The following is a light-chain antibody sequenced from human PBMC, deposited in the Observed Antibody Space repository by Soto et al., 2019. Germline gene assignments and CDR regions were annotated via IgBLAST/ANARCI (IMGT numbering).Light chain of an antibody. CDR2: DAS. CDR3: QQYKSYSPIT. CDR1: QSILTW. J-gene: IGKJ5*01. Sequence: EIEMTQSPSTLSASVGDRVTITCRASQSILTWFAWYQQKPGKAPKLLIYDASNLQSGVPARFSGSVSGTEFTLTISSLQPDDFATYYCQQYKSYSPITFGQGTRLEIK. V-gene: IGKV1-5*01.